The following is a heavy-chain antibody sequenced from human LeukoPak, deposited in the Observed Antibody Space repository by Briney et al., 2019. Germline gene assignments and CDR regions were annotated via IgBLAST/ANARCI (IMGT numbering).Heavy chain of an antibody. V-gene: IGHV4-34*01. D-gene: IGHD3-22*01. CDR3: ARDYLLIHYDSSGYYRDAFDL. CDR1: GGSFSGYY. CDR2: INHSGST. Sequence: SETLSLTCAVYGGSFSGYYWSWIRQPPGKGLEWIGEINHSGSTNYNPSLKSRVTISVDTSKNQFSLKLSSVTAADTAVYYCARDYLLIHYDSSGYYRDAFDLWGQGTMVTVSS. J-gene: IGHJ3*01.